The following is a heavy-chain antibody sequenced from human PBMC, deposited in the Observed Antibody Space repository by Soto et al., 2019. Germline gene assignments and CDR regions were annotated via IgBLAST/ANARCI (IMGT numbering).Heavy chain of an antibody. V-gene: IGHV4-34*01. CDR1: GGSFSGYY. D-gene: IGHD3-10*01. CDR2: INHSGST. Sequence: PSETLSLTCAVYGGSFSGYYWSWIRQPPGKGLEWIGEINHSGSTNYNPSLKSRVTISVDTSKNQFSLKLSSVTAADTAVYCCARGQAYGSGSPGNYYGMDVWGQGTTVTVSS. CDR3: ARGQAYGSGSPGNYYGMDV. J-gene: IGHJ6*02.